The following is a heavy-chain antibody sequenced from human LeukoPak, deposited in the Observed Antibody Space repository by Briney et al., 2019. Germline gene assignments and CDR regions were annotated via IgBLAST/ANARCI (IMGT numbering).Heavy chain of an antibody. J-gene: IGHJ3*02. CDR1: GFPFNAYW. D-gene: IGHD6-19*01. V-gene: IGHV3-7*01. Sequence: GGSLRLSCAASGFPFNAYWMTWVRQAPGKGLEWVANIRQDGDTKYYVDSVKGRFTISRDNSKNTLYLQMNSLRAEDTAVYYCARDSAVAGAFDIWGQGTMVTVSS. CDR2: IRQDGDTK. CDR3: ARDSAVAGAFDI.